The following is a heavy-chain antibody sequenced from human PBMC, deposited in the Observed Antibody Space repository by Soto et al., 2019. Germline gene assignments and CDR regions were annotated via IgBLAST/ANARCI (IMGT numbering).Heavy chain of an antibody. CDR3: AIAMAGKWHLFDY. J-gene: IGHJ4*02. D-gene: IGHD6-19*01. Sequence: GGSLRLSCVASGFFLRDFGMHWVRQAPGKGLEWVSVIWYDGSNTYQGESVKGRFTMSRDISKNTLYLQMDSLRPEDTAVYYFAIAMAGKWHLFDYWGQGTLVTVSS. V-gene: IGHV3-33*01. CDR2: IWYDGSNT. CDR1: GFFLRDFG.